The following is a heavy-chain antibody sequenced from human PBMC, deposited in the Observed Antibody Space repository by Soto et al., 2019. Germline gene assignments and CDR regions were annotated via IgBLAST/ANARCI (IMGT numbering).Heavy chain of an antibody. CDR1: GASISNTNW. CDR2: IYHSGTT. V-gene: IGHV4-4*02. D-gene: IGHD6-13*01. CDR3: AIPGAGDFDY. J-gene: IGHJ4*02. Sequence: QVQLQESGPGLVEPSGTLSLTCAVSGASISNTNWWSWVRQPPGKGLEWIGEIYHSGTTNCAPSRKSRVTISVDKSKNQFSLKLSSVTAADTAVYYCAIPGAGDFDYWGQGTLVTVSS.